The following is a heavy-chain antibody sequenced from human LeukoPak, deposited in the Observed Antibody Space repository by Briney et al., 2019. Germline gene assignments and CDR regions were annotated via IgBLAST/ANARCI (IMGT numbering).Heavy chain of an antibody. CDR1: GFTFDDYG. Sequence: GGSLRLSCAASGFTFDDYGMSWVRQAPGKGLEWVSGINWNGGSTGYADSVKGRFTISRDNAKNSLYLQMNSLRAEDTAVYYCASLVLRYLDAFDIWGQGTMVTVSS. CDR2: INWNGGST. CDR3: ASLVLRYLDAFDI. V-gene: IGHV3-20*04. J-gene: IGHJ3*02. D-gene: IGHD3-9*01.